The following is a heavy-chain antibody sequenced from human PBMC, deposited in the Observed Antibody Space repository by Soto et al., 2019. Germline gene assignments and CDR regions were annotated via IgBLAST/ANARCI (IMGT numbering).Heavy chain of an antibody. V-gene: IGHV3-15*07. J-gene: IGHJ6*02. CDR3: TTLSITIFGVVLMDV. CDR2: IKSKTDGGTT. Sequence: GGPLRLSWAASGFTFSSYAMHWVRQAPGKGLEWVGRIKSKTDGGTTDYAAPVKGRFTISRDDSKNTLYLQMNSLKTEDTAVYYCTTLSITIFGVVLMDVWGQGTTVTVSS. D-gene: IGHD3-3*01. CDR1: GFTFSSYA.